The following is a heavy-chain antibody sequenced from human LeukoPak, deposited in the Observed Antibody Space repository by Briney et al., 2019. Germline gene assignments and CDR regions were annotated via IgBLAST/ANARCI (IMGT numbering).Heavy chain of an antibody. CDR1: GFTFSSYS. J-gene: IGHJ6*02. V-gene: IGHV3-48*01. CDR2: IRSSSSTI. CDR3: ARTAAAGTYYYYGMDV. Sequence: GGSLRLSCAASGFTFSSYSMNWVRQAPGKGLEWVSYIRSSSSTIYYADSVEGRFTISRDNAKNSLYLQMNSLRVEDTAVYYCARTAAAGTYYYYGMDVWGQGTTVTVSS. D-gene: IGHD6-13*01.